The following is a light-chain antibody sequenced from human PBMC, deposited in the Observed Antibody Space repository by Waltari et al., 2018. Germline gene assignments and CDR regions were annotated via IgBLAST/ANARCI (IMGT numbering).Light chain of an antibody. CDR2: LGS. V-gene: IGKV2-28*01. CDR1: QSLLHRDGYNY. CDR3: MQALQMYT. J-gene: IGKJ2*01. Sequence: DILMTQSPLSLSVSPGEPASITFRSSQSLLHRDGYNYLHWYLQKPGQSPQLLIYLGSSRASGVPDRVSGSGSGTYFTLKITRVEPEDVGLYYCMQALQMYTFGQGTRLDI.